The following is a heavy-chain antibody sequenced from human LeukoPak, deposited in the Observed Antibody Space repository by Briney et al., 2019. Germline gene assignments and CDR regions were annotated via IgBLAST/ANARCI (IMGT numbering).Heavy chain of an antibody. CDR2: IYYSGST. CDR1: GGSISSYY. J-gene: IGHJ4*02. D-gene: IGHD3-22*01. Sequence: PSETLSLTCTVSGGSISSYYWSWIRQPPGKGLEWIGYIYYSGSTNYNPSLKGRVTISVDTSKNQFSLKLSSVTAADTAVYYCARVSGYYDSSGYYYGLAYFDYWGQGTLVTVSS. CDR3: ARVSGYYDSSGYYYGLAYFDY. V-gene: IGHV4-59*01.